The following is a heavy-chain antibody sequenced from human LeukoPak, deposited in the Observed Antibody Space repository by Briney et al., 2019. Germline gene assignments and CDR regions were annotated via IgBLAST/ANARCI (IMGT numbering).Heavy chain of an antibody. Sequence: SETLSLTCTVSGGSISSSSYYWGWIRQPPGKGLEWIGSIYYSGSTYYNPSLKSRVTISVDTSKNQFSLKLSSVTAADTAVYYCARGQTTMVRGVLYYYYYYGMDVWGQGTTVTVSS. J-gene: IGHJ6*02. V-gene: IGHV4-39*01. CDR3: ARGQTTMVRGVLYYYYYYGMDV. CDR2: IYYSGST. D-gene: IGHD3-10*01. CDR1: GGSISSSSYY.